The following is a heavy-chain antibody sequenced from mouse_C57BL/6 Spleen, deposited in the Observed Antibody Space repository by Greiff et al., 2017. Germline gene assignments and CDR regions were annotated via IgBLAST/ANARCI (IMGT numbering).Heavy chain of an antibody. V-gene: IGHV1-82*01. CDR3: ATGSWFAY. J-gene: IGHJ3*01. CDR2: IYPGDGDT. Sequence: QVQLQHSGPELVKPGASVKISCKASGYAFSSSWMNWVKQRPGKGLEWIGRIYPGDGDTNYNGKFKGKATLTADKSSSTAYMQLSSLTSEDSAVYFCATGSWFAYWGQGTLVTVSA. CDR1: GYAFSSSW.